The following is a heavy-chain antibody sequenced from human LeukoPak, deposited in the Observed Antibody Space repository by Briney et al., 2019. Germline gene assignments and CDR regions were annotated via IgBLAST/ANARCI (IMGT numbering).Heavy chain of an antibody. CDR3: GYSSSWLIYYGMDV. J-gene: IGHJ6*02. CDR1: GYTFTSYG. Sequence: ASVKVSCKASGYTFTSYGISWVRQAPGQGLEWMGWISACNGNTNYAQKLQGRVTMTTDTSTSTAYMELRSLRSEDTAVYYCGYSSSWLIYYGMDVWGQGTTVTVSS. V-gene: IGHV1-18*01. D-gene: IGHD6-13*01. CDR2: ISACNGNT.